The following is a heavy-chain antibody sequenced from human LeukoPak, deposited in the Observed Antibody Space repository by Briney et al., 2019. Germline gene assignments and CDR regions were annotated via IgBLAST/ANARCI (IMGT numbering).Heavy chain of an antibody. CDR1: GYTFTSYD. D-gene: IGHD3-10*01. CDR3: ARLRLASYDNREIDC. Sequence: ASVKVSCKASGYTFTSYDINWVRQAPGQGLEWMGIINPNSGNTSYAQKFQGRVTMTRNTSTSTAYMELSSLRSEDTAVYYCARLRLASYDNREIDCWGQGSLVTVS. V-gene: IGHV1-8*01. J-gene: IGHJ4*02. CDR2: INPNSGNT.